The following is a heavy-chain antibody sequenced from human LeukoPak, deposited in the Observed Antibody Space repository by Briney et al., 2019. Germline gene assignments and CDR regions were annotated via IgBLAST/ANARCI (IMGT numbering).Heavy chain of an antibody. J-gene: IGHJ4*02. CDR2: IYYSGST. V-gene: IGHV4-59*01. CDR3: ARVLDDSSGYHFDY. D-gene: IGHD3-22*01. Sequence: SETLSLTCTVSGASISGYYWSWIRQPPGKGLEWIGYIYYSGSTNYNPSLKSRVTISVDTSKNQFSLKLSSVTAADTAVYYCARVLDDSSGYHFDYWGQGTLVTVSS. CDR1: GASISGYY.